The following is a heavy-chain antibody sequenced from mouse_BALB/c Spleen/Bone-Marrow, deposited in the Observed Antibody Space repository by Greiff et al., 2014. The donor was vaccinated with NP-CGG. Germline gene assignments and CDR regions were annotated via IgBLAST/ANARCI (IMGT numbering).Heavy chain of an antibody. CDR1: GYTFTEYF. CDR2: FYPGRGSI. J-gene: IGHJ3*01. V-gene: IGHV1-62-2*01. CDR3: ARHEDRRRAWFAY. Sequence: VQVVESGAELVKPGASVKLSCKASGYTFTEYFIHWVKQRSGQGLEWIGWFYPGRGSIKYNEKFKDKATVTADKSSCTVYMELSSLTSEDSACYICARHEDRRRAWFAYWGQGTLVTVSA.